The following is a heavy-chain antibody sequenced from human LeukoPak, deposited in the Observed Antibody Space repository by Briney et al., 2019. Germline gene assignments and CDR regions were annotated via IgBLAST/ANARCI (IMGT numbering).Heavy chain of an antibody. CDR3: ARGGGCYAIDY. CDR2: LYSDDTT. Sequence: GGSLRLSCAASGFIFNSNYMNWVRQAPGKGLEWVSVLYSDDTTYYADSVKGRFTISRDNSKNTLYLQMNNLRAEDTAVYYCARGGGCYAIDYWGQGTLVTVSS. J-gene: IGHJ4*02. CDR1: GFIFNSNY. V-gene: IGHV3-53*01. D-gene: IGHD2-2*01.